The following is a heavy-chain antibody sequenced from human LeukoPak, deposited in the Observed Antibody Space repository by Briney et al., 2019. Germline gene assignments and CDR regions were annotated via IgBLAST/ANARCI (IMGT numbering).Heavy chain of an antibody. CDR3: ARGQNWGLAYYFDY. Sequence: PGGSLRLSCAASGFTDSSNYMSCVRQAPGKGLECVSIIYSGGSTYYADSVKGRVTISRDNSRNTLYLQMNSLRAEDTAVYYCARGQNWGLAYYFDYWGQGTLVTVSS. CDR2: IYSGGST. V-gene: IGHV3-66*01. D-gene: IGHD7-27*01. J-gene: IGHJ4*02. CDR1: GFTDSSNY.